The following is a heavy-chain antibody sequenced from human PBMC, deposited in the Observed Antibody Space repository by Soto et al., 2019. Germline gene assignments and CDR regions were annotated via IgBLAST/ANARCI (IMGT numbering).Heavy chain of an antibody. CDR3: ARHTGYESGYPRWFDP. D-gene: IGHD3-9*01. V-gene: IGHV4-39*01. J-gene: IGHJ5*02. Sequence: SETLSLTCTVSGDSISTNNYYWGWIRQPPGKGLEWIGTIYYTESTHDNPSLKSRVTMSVDTSKNQFSLKITSVAAADTGLYFCARHTGYESGYPRWFDPWGQGILVTVSS. CDR2: IYYTEST. CDR1: GDSISTNNYY.